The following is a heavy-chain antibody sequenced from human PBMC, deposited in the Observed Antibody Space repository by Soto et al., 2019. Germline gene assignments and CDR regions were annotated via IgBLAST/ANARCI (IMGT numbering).Heavy chain of an antibody. D-gene: IGHD3-10*01. CDR3: ARSTYYYGSGNEYYFDY. V-gene: IGHV3-23*01. Sequence: GGSLRLSCAASGFTFSSYAMSWVRQAPGKGLEWVSAISGSGGSTYYADSVKGRFTISRDNSKNTLYLQMNSLRAEDTAVYYCARSTYYYGSGNEYYFDYWGQGTLVTVSS. CDR2: ISGSGGST. CDR1: GFTFSSYA. J-gene: IGHJ4*02.